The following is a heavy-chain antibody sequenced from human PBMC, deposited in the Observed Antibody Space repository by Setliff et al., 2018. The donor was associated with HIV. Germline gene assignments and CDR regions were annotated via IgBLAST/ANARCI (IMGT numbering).Heavy chain of an antibody. CDR3: ARLGYVSGGFYKTPGPYYFDY. CDR2: IYYSGAT. V-gene: IGHV4-39*01. J-gene: IGHJ4*02. CDR1: GGSMRSSSYY. D-gene: IGHD3-10*01. Sequence: PSETLSLTCTVSGGSMRSSSYYWGWIRQTPDKGLEWIGIIYYSGATYYNPSLTSRVTISVDTSRNQFSLKLRSVTAADTAAYYCARLGYVSGGFYKTPGPYYFDYWGQGAQVTVSS.